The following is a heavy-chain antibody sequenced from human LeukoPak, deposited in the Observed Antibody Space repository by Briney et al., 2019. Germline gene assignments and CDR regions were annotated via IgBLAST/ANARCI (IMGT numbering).Heavy chain of an antibody. Sequence: ASVKVSCKASGYTFTSYYMHWVRQAPGRGLVWMGMINPTGGTTGYAQEFQGRVTMTRDTSTRTLYMELSSLRSEDTAVYYCARVCIAVAGTSETFDYWGQGTLVTVSS. CDR1: GYTFTSYY. CDR3: ARVCIAVAGTSETFDY. CDR2: INPTGGTT. V-gene: IGHV1-46*01. J-gene: IGHJ4*02. D-gene: IGHD6-19*01.